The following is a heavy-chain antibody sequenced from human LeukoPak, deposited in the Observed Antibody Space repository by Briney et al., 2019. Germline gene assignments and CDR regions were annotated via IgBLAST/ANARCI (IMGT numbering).Heavy chain of an antibody. CDR3: ARHLPDYDILTGYYQNWYFDL. V-gene: IGHV4-39*01. CDR1: GVSISSSSYY. J-gene: IGHJ2*01. D-gene: IGHD3-9*01. Sequence: TSETLSLTCTVSGVSISSSSYYWGWIRQPPGKGLEWIGSIYYSGSTYYNPSLKSRVTISVDTSKNQFSLKLSSVTAADTAVYYCARHLPDYDILTGYYQNWYFDLWGRGTLVTVSS. CDR2: IYYSGST.